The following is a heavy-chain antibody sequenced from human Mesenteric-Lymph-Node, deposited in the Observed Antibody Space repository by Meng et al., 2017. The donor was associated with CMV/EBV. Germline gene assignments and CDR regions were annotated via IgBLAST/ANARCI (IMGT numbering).Heavy chain of an antibody. Sequence: ESLKISCAASGFTFSSYAMTWVRQAPGKGLEWVSTIYSYGTSTHYADSVKGRFTISRDGSKNMVFLQMNSLRAEDTAVYYCAKVGGTGRRIDPWGQGTLVTVSS. CDR1: GFTFSSYA. CDR3: AKVGGTGRRIDP. CDR2: IYSYGTST. J-gene: IGHJ5*02. V-gene: IGHV3-23*03. D-gene: IGHD3-16*01.